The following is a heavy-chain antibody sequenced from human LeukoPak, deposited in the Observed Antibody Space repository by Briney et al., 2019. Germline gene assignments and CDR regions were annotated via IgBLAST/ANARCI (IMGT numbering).Heavy chain of an antibody. J-gene: IGHJ4*02. CDR2: IIPIFGTA. V-gene: IGHV1-69*06. CDR1: GGTFSSYA. CDR3: ASPPRGLLWFGEFYY. D-gene: IGHD3-10*01. Sequence: GASVKVSCKASGGTFSSYAISRVRQAPGQGLEWMGGIIPIFGTANYAQKFQGRVTMTEDTSTDTAYMELSSLRSEDTAVYYCASPPRGLLWFGEFYYWGQGTLVTVSS.